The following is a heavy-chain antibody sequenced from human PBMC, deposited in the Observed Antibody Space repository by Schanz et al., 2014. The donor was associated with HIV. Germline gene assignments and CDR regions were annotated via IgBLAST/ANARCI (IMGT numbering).Heavy chain of an antibody. V-gene: IGHV1-69*01. D-gene: IGHD6-19*01. CDR2: IIPIFGTA. CDR1: GDSFTSDA. CDR3: ARGLGDSSPSEPFDI. Sequence: VQLVQSGAEVKEPGASVKVSCKTSGDSFTSDAINWVRQAPGQGLEWMGGIIPIFGTANYAQKFQGRVTITADESTSTAYMELRSLRSEDTAVYYCARGLGDSSPSEPFDIWGQGTKVTVSS. J-gene: IGHJ3*02.